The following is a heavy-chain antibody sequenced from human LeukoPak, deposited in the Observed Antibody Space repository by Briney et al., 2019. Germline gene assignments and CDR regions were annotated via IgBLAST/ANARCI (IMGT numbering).Heavy chain of an antibody. Sequence: GGSLRLSCAASGFTFSSYWMHWVRQAPGKGRGWVSRIKSDGSSTTYADSVKGRFPISRDNAKNTLYLQMNSLRAEDTAVYYCATNYYGSGPDHWGQGTLSPSPQ. J-gene: IGHJ4*02. D-gene: IGHD3-10*01. CDR1: GFTFSSYW. CDR2: IKSDGSST. CDR3: ATNYYGSGPDH. V-gene: IGHV3-74*01.